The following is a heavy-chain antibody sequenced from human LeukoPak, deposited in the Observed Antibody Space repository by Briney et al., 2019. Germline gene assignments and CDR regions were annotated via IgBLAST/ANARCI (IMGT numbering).Heavy chain of an antibody. D-gene: IGHD1-26*01. CDR2: INPNSGGT. CDR3: AREGPIVGATHLVDY. J-gene: IGHJ4*02. CDR1: GYTFTDYY. Sequence: ASVKVSGKASGYTFTDYYVHWVRQAPGQGLEWMGWINPNSGGTNYAQKFQGRVTMTRDTSISTAYIELSRLRSDDTAVHYCAREGPIVGATHLVDYWGQGTLVTVSS. V-gene: IGHV1-2*02.